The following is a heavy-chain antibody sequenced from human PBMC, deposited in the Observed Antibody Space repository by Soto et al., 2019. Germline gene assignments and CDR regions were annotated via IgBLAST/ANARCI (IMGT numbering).Heavy chain of an antibody. CDR1: GYTFTSYG. D-gene: IGHD6-19*01. J-gene: IGHJ6*02. CDR2: ISAYNGNT. V-gene: IGHV1-18*01. Sequence: ASVKVSCKASGYTFTSYGISWVRQAPGQGLEWMGWISAYNGNTNYAQKLQGRVTMTTDTSTSTAYMELRSLRSDDTAGYYCARIEWVVIGGSYCGMDVWRQGPTVTVSS. CDR3: ARIEWVVIGGSYCGMDV.